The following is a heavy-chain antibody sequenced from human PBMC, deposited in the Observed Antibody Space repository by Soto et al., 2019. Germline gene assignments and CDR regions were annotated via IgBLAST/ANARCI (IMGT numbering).Heavy chain of an antibody. D-gene: IGHD5-12*01. CDR1: EFNFSSFA. CDR2: TSYDGSNN. CDR3: ARGTGGDSGYDFLFDS. J-gene: IGHJ4*02. Sequence: GGPLRHPCAASEFNFSSFAIHWVSKATGKGLEWVAVTSYDGSNNYYADSVKGRFTISRDNSKNTLYLQMNSLRAEDTAVYYFARGTGGDSGYDFLFDSWGQGTLVTVSS. V-gene: IGHV3-30-3*01.